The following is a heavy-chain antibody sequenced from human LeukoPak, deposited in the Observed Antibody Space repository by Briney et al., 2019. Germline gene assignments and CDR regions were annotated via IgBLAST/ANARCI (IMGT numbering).Heavy chain of an antibody. V-gene: IGHV1-2*06. J-gene: IGHJ4*02. CDR3: ARDDPLIWFGESLTLY. Sequence: ASVKVACNASAYTFTGYYMHWVRQAPGQGLEWMGRINPNSGGTNYAQKFQSRVTMTRDTSISTAYMELSRLRSDDTAVYYCARDDPLIWFGESLTLYWGQGTLVTVSS. CDR2: INPNSGGT. D-gene: IGHD3-10*01. CDR1: AYTFTGYY.